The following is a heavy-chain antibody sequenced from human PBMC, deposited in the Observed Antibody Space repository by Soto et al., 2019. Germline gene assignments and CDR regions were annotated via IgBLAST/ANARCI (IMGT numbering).Heavy chain of an antibody. CDR3: AKDSRDGILTGYCSFDY. J-gene: IGHJ4*02. CDR2: ISGSGGST. Sequence: GGSLRLSCAASGFTFSSYAMSWVHQAPGKGLEWVSAISGSGGSTYYADSVKGRFTISRDNSKNTLYLQMNSLRAEDTAVYYCAKDSRDGILTGYCSFDYWGQGTLVTVSS. D-gene: IGHD3-9*01. V-gene: IGHV3-23*01. CDR1: GFTFSSYA.